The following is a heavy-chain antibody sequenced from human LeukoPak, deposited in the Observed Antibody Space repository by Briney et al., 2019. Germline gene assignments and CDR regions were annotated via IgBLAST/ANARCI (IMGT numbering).Heavy chain of an antibody. CDR1: GGSISSSSYY. D-gene: IGHD1-26*01. CDR2: ISYSGST. J-gene: IGHJ4*02. Sequence: SETLSLTCTVSGGSISSSSYYWGWIRQPPGKGLEWIGSISYSGSTYYNPSLKSRVTISVDTSKNQFSLKLSSVTAADTAVYYCARDAGARFDYWGQGTLVTVSS. V-gene: IGHV4-39*07. CDR3: ARDAGARFDY.